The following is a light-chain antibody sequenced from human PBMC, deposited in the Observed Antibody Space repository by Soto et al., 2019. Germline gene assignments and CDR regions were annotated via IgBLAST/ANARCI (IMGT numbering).Light chain of an antibody. V-gene: IGKV1-39*01. CDR3: QQANSFPYT. J-gene: IGKJ2*01. CDR2: AAS. Sequence: DLQMTQSPSSLSASVGDRVTITCRASQSISSYLNWYQQKPGKAPKLLIYAASSLQSGVPSRFSGSGSGTDFTLTISSLQPEDFAIYYCQQANSFPYTFGQGTKLEIK. CDR1: QSISSY.